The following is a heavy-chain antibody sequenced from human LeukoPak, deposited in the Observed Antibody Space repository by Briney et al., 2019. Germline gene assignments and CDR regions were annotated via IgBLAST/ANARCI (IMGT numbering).Heavy chain of an antibody. V-gene: IGHV1-18*01. CDR3: XXXXXXXXXXXXXXXXXXXFXI. CDR1: XXXXXXXG. Sequence: SXXXXXXXGXXWVRQAPGXGRXXXGWISAYNGNTNYAQKLQXRVTITTDTSKRKAYMEVRSLREEDTAGYYCXXXXXXXXXXXXXXXXXXXFXIWGQGTMVTVSS. J-gene: IGHJ3*02. CDR2: ISAYNGNT.